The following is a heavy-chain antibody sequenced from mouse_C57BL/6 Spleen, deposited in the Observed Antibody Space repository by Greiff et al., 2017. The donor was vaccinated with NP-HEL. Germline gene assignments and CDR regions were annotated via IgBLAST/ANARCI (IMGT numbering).Heavy chain of an antibody. D-gene: IGHD2-3*01. CDR2: IYPGDGDT. CDR1: GYAFSSSW. CDR3: ARHDGYYYFDY. Sequence: QVTLKECGPELVKPGASVKISCKASGYAFSSSWMNWVKQRPGKGLEWIGRIYPGDGDTNYNGKFKGKATLTADKSSSTAYMQLSSLTSEDSAVYFCARHDGYYYFDYWGQGTTLTVSS. V-gene: IGHV1-82*01. J-gene: IGHJ2*01.